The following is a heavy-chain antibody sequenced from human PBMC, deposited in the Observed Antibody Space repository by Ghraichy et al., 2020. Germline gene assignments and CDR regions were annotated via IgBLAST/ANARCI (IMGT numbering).Heavy chain of an antibody. J-gene: IGHJ4*02. CDR3: ATNIFGYDSFDS. V-gene: IGHV3-15*01. CDR2: IKRKSDGGTT. D-gene: IGHD5-12*01. CDR1: GFSFNNAW. Sequence: GESLNISCAASGFSFNNAWVSWVRQVPGKGLEWVGRIKRKSDGGTTDYAAPVKGRFTISRDDSKNTLYLQMNSLKTEDTAVYYCATNIFGYDSFDSWGQGTLVTFSS.